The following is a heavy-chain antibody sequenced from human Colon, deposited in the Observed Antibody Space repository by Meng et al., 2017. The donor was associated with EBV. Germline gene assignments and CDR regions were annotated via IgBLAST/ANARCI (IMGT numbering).Heavy chain of an antibody. D-gene: IGHD4-17*01. CDR2: INHSGST. CDR3: ARRTTVNLRSFDS. CDR1: GGSFSGYY. V-gene: IGHV4-34*01. Sequence: QVQIKQWGAGLLKPSETLSLSCADAGGSFSGYYWSWIRQVSGKGLEWIGEINHSGSTKFNPSLESRVSISVDPSENQVSLKLNSVTAAETAVYYCARRTTVNLRSFDSWGQGTLVTVSS. J-gene: IGHJ4*02.